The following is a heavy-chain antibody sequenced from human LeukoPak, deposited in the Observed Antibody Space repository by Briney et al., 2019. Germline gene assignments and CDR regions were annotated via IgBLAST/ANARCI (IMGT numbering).Heavy chain of an antibody. Sequence: HPGRSLRLSCAASGFTFSSYGMHWVRQAPGKGLEWVAVISYDGSNKYYADSVKGRFTISRDNSKNTLYLQMNSLSTEDTAVYYCARDIDSGYSSSWYSDAFDIWGQGTMVTVSS. CDR3: ARDIDSGYSSSWYSDAFDI. CDR1: GFTFSSYG. D-gene: IGHD6-13*01. CDR2: ISYDGSNK. J-gene: IGHJ3*02. V-gene: IGHV3-30*03.